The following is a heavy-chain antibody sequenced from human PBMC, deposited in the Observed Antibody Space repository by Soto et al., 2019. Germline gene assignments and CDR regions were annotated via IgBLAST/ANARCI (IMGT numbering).Heavy chain of an antibody. CDR2: IYHSGST. CDR3: ARVPVAGYSSGWYFDY. D-gene: IGHD6-19*01. CDR1: GYSISSGYY. J-gene: IGHJ4*02. Sequence: PSETLSLTCAVSGYSISSGYYWGWIRQPPGKGLEWIGSIYHSGSTYYNPSLKSRVTISVDTSKNQFSLKLSSVTAADTAVYYCARVPVAGYSSGWYFDYWGQGTLVTAPQ. V-gene: IGHV4-38-2*01.